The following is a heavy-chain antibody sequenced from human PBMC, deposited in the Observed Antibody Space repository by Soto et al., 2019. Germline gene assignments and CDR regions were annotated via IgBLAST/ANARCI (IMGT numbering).Heavy chain of an antibody. J-gene: IGHJ4*02. Sequence: GGSLRLSCAASGFTFSSYAMHWVRQAPGKGLEWVAVISYDGSNKYYADSVEGRFTISRDNSKNTLYLQMNSLRAEDTAVYYCARSEASAAGSDYWGQGTLVTVSS. V-gene: IGHV3-30-3*01. CDR1: GFTFSSYA. CDR3: ARSEASAAGSDY. CDR2: ISYDGSNK. D-gene: IGHD6-13*01.